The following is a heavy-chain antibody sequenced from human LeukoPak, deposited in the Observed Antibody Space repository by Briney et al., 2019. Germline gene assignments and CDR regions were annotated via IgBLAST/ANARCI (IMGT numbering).Heavy chain of an antibody. CDR2: IYYSGST. CDR3: ARVPDYGGDADAFDL. V-gene: IGHV4-59*01. D-gene: IGHD2-21*02. J-gene: IGHJ3*01. CDR1: GGSISSYY. Sequence: PSETLSLTCTVSGGSISSYYWSWIRQPPGKGLDWIGYIYYSGSTNYNPSLKSRVTISVDTSKNQFSLKLSSMTAADTAVYDCARVPDYGGDADAFDLWGQGTMVTVSS.